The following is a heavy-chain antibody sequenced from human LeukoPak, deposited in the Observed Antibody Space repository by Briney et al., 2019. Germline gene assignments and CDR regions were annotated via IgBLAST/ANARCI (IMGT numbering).Heavy chain of an antibody. CDR2: ISSGSTTI. CDR3: ARTDGGDY. V-gene: IGHV3-48*01. D-gene: IGHD3-16*01. J-gene: IGHJ4*02. Sequence: GGSLRLSCAASGFTFGTYSMKWVRQAPGRGLEWVSYISSGSTTIYYADSVMGRFTISRDNAKNSLYLQMNSLRAEDTAVYYCARTDGGDYWGQGTLVTVSS. CDR1: GFTFGTYS.